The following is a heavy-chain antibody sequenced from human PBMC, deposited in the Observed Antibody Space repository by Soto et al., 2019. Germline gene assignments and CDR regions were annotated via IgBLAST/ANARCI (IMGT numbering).Heavy chain of an antibody. CDR2: ITDSSDTV. CDR1: GFSFSNYN. Sequence: EVQLVESGGGLVQPGGSLRLSCVASGFSFSNYNMNWVRQAPGKGLEWVSYITDSSDTVHYADSVRGRFTISRDNAESSLYLQMNSLRDEDTAVYFCARDFGHGYYLDYWGRGTLVTFSS. D-gene: IGHD3-3*01. V-gene: IGHV3-48*02. CDR3: ARDFGHGYYLDY. J-gene: IGHJ4*02.